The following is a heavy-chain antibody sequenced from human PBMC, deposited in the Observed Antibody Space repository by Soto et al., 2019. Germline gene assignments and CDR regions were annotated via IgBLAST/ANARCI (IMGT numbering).Heavy chain of an antibody. CDR3: AKPHGDYANYYLDY. Sequence: GESLRLSCAASGFTFSSYAMSWVRQAPGKGLEWVSAISGSGGSTYYADSVKGRFTISRDNSKNTLYLQMNSLRAEDTAVYFCAKPHGDYANYYLDYWGQGTLVTVSS. CDR2: ISGSGGST. D-gene: IGHD4-17*01. J-gene: IGHJ4*02. CDR1: GFTFSSYA. V-gene: IGHV3-23*01.